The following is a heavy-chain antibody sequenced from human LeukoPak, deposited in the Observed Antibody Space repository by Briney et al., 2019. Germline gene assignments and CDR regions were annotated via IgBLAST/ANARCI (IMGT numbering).Heavy chain of an antibody. CDR3: SRGRADGYSGYDFGDY. Sequence: ASVKVSCKASGFTFTTYYIHWVRRAPGQGLEWMGWINPNSGVTESAQKFQGRVTMARDTSISTAYMELSSLTSDDTAVYYCSRGRADGYSGYDFGDYWGQGTLVTVSS. J-gene: IGHJ4*02. V-gene: IGHV1-2*02. CDR1: GFTFTTYY. D-gene: IGHD5-12*01. CDR2: INPNSGVT.